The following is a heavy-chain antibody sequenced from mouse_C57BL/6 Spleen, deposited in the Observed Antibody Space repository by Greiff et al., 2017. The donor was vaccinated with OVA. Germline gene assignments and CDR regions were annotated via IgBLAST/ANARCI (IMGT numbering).Heavy chain of an antibody. D-gene: IGHD1-1*01. CDR2: ILPGSGST. J-gene: IGHJ4*01. V-gene: IGHV1-9*01. CDR1: GYTFTGYW. Sequence: VQLQQSGAELMKPGASVKLSCKATGYTFTGYWIEWVKQRPGHGLEWIGEILPGSGSTNYNEKFKGKATFTADTSSNTAYMQLSSLTTEDSAIYYCARCIYYYGSSYGYYAMDYWGQGTSVTVSS. CDR3: ARCIYYYGSSYGYYAMDY.